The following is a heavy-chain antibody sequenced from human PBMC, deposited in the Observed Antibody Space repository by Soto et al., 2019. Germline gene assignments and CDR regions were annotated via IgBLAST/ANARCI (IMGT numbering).Heavy chain of an antibody. J-gene: IGHJ4*02. V-gene: IGHV3-23*01. CDR3: AVIARYCTSANCD. CDR2: IGTSAST. CDR1: GFTFSSYS. D-gene: IGHD2-2*01. Sequence: DVRLLESGGGLVQPGGSLSLSCAASGFTFSSYSMSWVRQAPGKGMEWVSTIGTSASTYYVDSVRGRFTISRDTSRNTLYLQINSLRAEATAVYYCAVIARYCTSANCDWGQGALVTVSS.